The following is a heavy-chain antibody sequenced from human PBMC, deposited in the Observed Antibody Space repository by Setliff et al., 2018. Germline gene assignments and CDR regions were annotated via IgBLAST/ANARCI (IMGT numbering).Heavy chain of an antibody. D-gene: IGHD3-22*01. CDR3: AADYYDSSGYGY. J-gene: IGHJ4*02. Sequence: GASVKVSCKASGGIFSSYAISWVRQAPGQGLEWMGWINPNSGGTNYAQKFQGWVTMTRDTSISTAYMELSRLRSDDTAVYYCAADYYDSSGYGYWGQGTQVTVSS. V-gene: IGHV1-2*04. CDR1: GGIFSSYA. CDR2: INPNSGGT.